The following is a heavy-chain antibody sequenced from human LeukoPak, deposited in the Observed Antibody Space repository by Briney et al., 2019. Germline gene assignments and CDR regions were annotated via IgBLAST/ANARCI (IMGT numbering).Heavy chain of an antibody. CDR3: ARGGEAAAAAFDP. D-gene: IGHD6-13*01. CDR1: GGTFSSYA. J-gene: IGHJ5*02. CDR2: IIPIFGTA. V-gene: IGHV1-69*06. Sequence: VASVKVSCKAFGGTFSSYAISWVRQAPGQGLEWMGGIIPIFGTANYAQKFQGRVTITADKSTSTACMELSSLRSEDTAVYYCARGGEAAAAAFDPWGQGTLVTVSS.